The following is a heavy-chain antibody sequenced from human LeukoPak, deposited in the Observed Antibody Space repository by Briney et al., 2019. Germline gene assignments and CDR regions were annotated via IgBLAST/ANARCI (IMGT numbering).Heavy chain of an antibody. V-gene: IGHV1-18*01. CDR2: ISAYNGNT. Sequence: ASVKVSXKASGYTFNSYGINWVRQAPGQGPEWMGWISAYNGNTNYTQKLQGRVTMTTDTSTTTAYMELRSLRSDDTAVYYCARGGSLSGKDRASDVWGQGTMVTVSS. D-gene: IGHD3-10*01. CDR3: ARGGSLSGKDRASDV. CDR1: GYTFNSYG. J-gene: IGHJ3*01.